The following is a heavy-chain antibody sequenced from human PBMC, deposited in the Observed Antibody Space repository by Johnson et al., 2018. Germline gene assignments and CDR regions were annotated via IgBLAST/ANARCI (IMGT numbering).Heavy chain of an antibody. Sequence: VQLVQSGGGLVQXGRSLRLSCAASGFTFDDYAMHWVRQAPGKGLEWVSGLSWNSGSIGYADSVKGRFTISRDNAKNSLYLQMNSLRAEDTALYYCAKGRSGYYSDAFDIWGQGTMVTVSS. V-gene: IGHV3-9*01. D-gene: IGHD3-22*01. CDR3: AKGRSGYYSDAFDI. CDR1: GFTFDDYA. J-gene: IGHJ3*02. CDR2: LSWNSGSI.